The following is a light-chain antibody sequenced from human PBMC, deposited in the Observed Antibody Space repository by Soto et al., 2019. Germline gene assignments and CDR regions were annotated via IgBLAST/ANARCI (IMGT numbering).Light chain of an antibody. V-gene: IGKV1-27*01. CDR2: AAS. CDR3: QKYDSVPLT. Sequence: DIQMTQSPSSLSASVGDRVTITCRARQGINNFVAWYQQKPGEVPKRLIYAASTLQSGVPSRFSGSGFGTDFVLTISSLEPEDVATYYCQKYDSVPLTFGGGTRVEIK. CDR1: QGINNF. J-gene: IGKJ4*01.